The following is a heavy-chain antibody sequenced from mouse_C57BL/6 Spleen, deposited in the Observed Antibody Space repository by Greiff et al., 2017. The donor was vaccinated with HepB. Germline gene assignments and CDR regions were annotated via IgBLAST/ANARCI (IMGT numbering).Heavy chain of an antibody. CDR3: ARKRDGYYFDY. Sequence: QVQLQQPGAELVKPGASVKLSCKASGYTFTSYWMQWVKQRPGQGLEWIGEIDPSDSYTNYNQKFKGKATFTVDTSSSTAYMQLSSLTSEDSSVYYCARKRDGYYFDYWGQGTTLTVSS. V-gene: IGHV1-50*01. J-gene: IGHJ2*01. D-gene: IGHD2-3*01. CDR2: IDPSDSYT. CDR1: GYTFTSYW.